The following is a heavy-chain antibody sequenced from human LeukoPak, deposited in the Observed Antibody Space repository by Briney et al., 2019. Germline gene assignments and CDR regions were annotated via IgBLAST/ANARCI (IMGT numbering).Heavy chain of an antibody. J-gene: IGHJ6*02. CDR3: ARGLTYYDFWSGHYRDYYYYYGMDV. V-gene: IGHV1-69*13. CDR2: IIPIFGTA. Sequence: SVKVSCRASGGTFSSYAISWVRQAPGQGLEWMGGIIPIFGTANYAQKFQGRVTITADESTSTAYMELSSLRSEDTAVYYCARGLTYYDFWSGHYRDYYYYYGMDVWGQGTTVTVSS. D-gene: IGHD3-3*01. CDR1: GGTFSSYA.